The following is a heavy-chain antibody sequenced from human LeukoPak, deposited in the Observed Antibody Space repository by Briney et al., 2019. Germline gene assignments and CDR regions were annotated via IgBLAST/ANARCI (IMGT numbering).Heavy chain of an antibody. D-gene: IGHD3-16*02. CDR1: GYSISSGYY. CDR2: IYHTGST. J-gene: IGHJ4*02. Sequence: PSETLSLTCAVSGYSISSGYYWGWVRQAPGKGLEWIGSIYHTGSTDYNPSLKSRLTISVDMSKNQFSLNLRSVTAADTAVYYCARDKDDYVWGTYRWWGQGMQVTVSS. V-gene: IGHV4-38-2*01. CDR3: ARDKDDYVWGTYRW.